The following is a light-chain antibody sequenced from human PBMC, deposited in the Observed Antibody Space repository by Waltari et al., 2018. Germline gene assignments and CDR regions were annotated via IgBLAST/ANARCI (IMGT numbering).Light chain of an antibody. J-gene: IGLJ3*02. Sequence: QSALTQPASVSGSPGPSITLPCTGTSSNVGSYNLVSWYQQHPDKAPTLMVYAGNKRPSGVSNRFSGSKSGNTASLTISGLQVADEAFYYCCSYAGSSTWVFGGGTKLTVL. V-gene: IGLV2-23*01. CDR2: AGN. CDR3: CSYAGSSTWV. CDR1: SSNVGSYNL.